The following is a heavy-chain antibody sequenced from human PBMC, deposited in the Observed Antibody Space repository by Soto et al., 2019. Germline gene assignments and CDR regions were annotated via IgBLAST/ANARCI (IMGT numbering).Heavy chain of an antibody. V-gene: IGHV1-46*03. CDR2: INPNGGST. CDR3: ARSLMEGDY. D-gene: IGHD3-10*01. Sequence: QVQLIQSGAEVKKPGASVKVSCKASGYTFTSSYIHWVRQAPGQGLEWMALINPNGGSTNYAQKFQGRVTMTRDTSTSTVYMELSSLTSEDTAVYYCARSLMEGDYWGQGTLVTVSS. CDR1: GYTFTSSY. J-gene: IGHJ4*02.